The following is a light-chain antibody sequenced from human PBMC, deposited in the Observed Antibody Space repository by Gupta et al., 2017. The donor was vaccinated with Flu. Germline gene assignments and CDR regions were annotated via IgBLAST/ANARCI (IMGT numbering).Light chain of an antibody. V-gene: IGKV4-1*01. Sequence: DIVMTQSPDSLAVSLGERATINCKSSQSVLYSSNNKNYLAWYQQKPGQPPKLLIYWASTRESGVPDRFSGSGSGTDFTLTISSLQAEDVAVYYCQQEDSTPITFGQGTQVEIK. J-gene: IGKJ5*01. CDR3: QQEDSTPIT. CDR1: QSVLYSSNNKNY. CDR2: WAS.